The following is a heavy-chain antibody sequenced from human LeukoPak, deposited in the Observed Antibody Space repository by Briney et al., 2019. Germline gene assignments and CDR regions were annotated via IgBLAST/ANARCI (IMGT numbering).Heavy chain of an antibody. Sequence: GASVKVSCKVSGYTLTELSMHWVRQGPGKGLEWMGGFDPEDGKTIYAQKFQGRVTMTEDTSTDTAYMELSSLRSEDTAVYYCATDSRSRVRGAFDIWGQGTMVTVSS. CDR2: FDPEDGKT. V-gene: IGHV1-24*01. CDR3: ATDSRSRVRGAFDI. D-gene: IGHD3-10*01. CDR1: GYTLTELS. J-gene: IGHJ3*02.